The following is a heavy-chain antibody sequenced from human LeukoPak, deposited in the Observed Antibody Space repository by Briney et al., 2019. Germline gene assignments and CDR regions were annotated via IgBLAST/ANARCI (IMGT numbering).Heavy chain of an antibody. V-gene: IGHV4-38-2*02. Sequence: SETLSLTCTVSGYSITSGYYWGWIRQPPGKGLEWIGSLYHSGNTYYNPSPKSRVTMSVDTSKNQFSLRLSSVTAADTAVYYCARNEYYDSWSGYLGYFDYWGQGTLVTVSS. CDR3: ARNEYYDSWSGYLGYFDY. CDR2: LYHSGNT. CDR1: GYSITSGYY. J-gene: IGHJ4*02. D-gene: IGHD3-3*01.